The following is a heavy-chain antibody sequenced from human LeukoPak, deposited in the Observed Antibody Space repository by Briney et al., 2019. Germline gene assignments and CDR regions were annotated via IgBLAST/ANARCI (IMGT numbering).Heavy chain of an antibody. CDR2: IYTSGST. CDR1: GDSINNYY. Sequence: SETLSPTCTVSGDSINNYYWSWIRQPAGKGLEWIGRIYTSGSTNYNPSLKSRVTMSVDTSKNQFSLKLSSVTAADTAVYYCARDRPGGSSLDYWGQGTLVTVSS. CDR3: ARDRPGGSSLDY. V-gene: IGHV4-4*07. J-gene: IGHJ4*02. D-gene: IGHD6-13*01.